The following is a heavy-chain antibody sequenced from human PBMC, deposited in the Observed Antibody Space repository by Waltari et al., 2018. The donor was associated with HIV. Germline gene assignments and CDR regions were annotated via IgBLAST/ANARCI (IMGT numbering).Heavy chain of an antibody. J-gene: IGHJ4*02. CDR1: GGSISSRDYY. V-gene: IGHV4-39*07. CDR2: IFYSGNT. Sequence: QLQVQESGPGLVKPSETLSLTCTVSGGSISSRDYYWGWIRQPPGQGLEWIGIIFYSGNTYSNPSLKSRVTISVDTSKSQFSLNLSSVTAADTAVYYCARQWLALYFDYWGQGTLVTVSS. CDR3: ARQWLALYFDY. D-gene: IGHD6-19*01.